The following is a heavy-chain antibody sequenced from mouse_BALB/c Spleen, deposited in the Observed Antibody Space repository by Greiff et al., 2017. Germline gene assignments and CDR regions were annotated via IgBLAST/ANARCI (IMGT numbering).Heavy chain of an antibody. Sequence: QVQLQQSGPELVKPGASVRISCKASGYTFTSYYIHWVKQRPGQGLEWIGWIYPGNVNTKYNEKFKGKATLTADKSSSTAYMQLSSLTSEDSAVYFCARDYGYELDYWGQGTTLTVSS. CDR2: IYPGNVNT. J-gene: IGHJ2*01. D-gene: IGHD1-2*01. CDR1: GYTFTSYY. CDR3: ARDYGYELDY. V-gene: IGHV1S56*01.